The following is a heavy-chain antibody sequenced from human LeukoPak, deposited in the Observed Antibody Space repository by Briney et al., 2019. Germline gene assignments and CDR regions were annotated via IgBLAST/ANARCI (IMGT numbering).Heavy chain of an antibody. Sequence: GGSLRLSCAASGFTFSSYAMSWVRQAPGKGLEWVGLIRKKSDRYTTEYAASVKGRFTISRDDSTNSVYLQMSSLKSEDTAVYYCADIGGGGSNTRWGEGTVVTVSS. V-gene: IGHV3-72*01. CDR2: IRKKSDRYTT. D-gene: IGHD2-15*01. J-gene: IGHJ1*01. CDR1: GFTFSSYA. CDR3: ADIGGGGSNTR.